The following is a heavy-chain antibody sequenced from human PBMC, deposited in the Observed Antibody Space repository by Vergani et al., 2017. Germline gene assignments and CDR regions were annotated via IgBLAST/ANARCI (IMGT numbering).Heavy chain of an antibody. CDR3: ARDRLEVGEYGSGSYYRYYYYMDV. Sequence: EVQLVESGGGLVQPGGSLRLSCAASGFTFSSYWMSWVRQAPGKGLEWVANIKHDGSEKYYVDSVKGRFTISRDNAKNSLYLQMNSLRAEDTAVYYCARDRLEVGEYGSGSYYRYYYYMDVWGKGP. J-gene: IGHJ6*03. V-gene: IGHV3-7*01. D-gene: IGHD3-10*01. CDR2: IKHDGSEK. CDR1: GFTFSSYW.